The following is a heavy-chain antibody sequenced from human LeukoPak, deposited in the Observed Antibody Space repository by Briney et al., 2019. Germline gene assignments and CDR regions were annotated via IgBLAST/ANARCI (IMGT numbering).Heavy chain of an antibody. D-gene: IGHD5-24*01. J-gene: IGHJ3*02. V-gene: IGHV4-30-4*01. CDR2: IYYSGST. Sequence: SETLSLTCTVSGGSISSGDYYWSWIRQPPGKGLEWIGYIYYSGSTYYNPSLKSRVTISVDTSKNQFSLKLSSVTAADTAVYYCARSGWLPPTYAFDIWGQGTMVTVSS. CDR3: ARSGWLPPTYAFDI. CDR1: GGSISSGDYY.